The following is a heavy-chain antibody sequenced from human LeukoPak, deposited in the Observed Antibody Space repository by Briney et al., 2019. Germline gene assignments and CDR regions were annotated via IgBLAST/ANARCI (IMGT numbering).Heavy chain of an antibody. V-gene: IGHV4-39*07. CDR1: GGSISSRSYY. CDR3: ARSYSSSDHYYYGMDV. J-gene: IGHJ6*02. Sequence: PSETLSLTCTVSGGSISSRSYYWGWIRQPPGKGLEWIGSIYYSGSTYCNPSLKSRVTISLDTSKNRFSLKLSSVTAADTAMYYCARSYSSSDHYYYGMDVWGQGTTVTVSS. CDR2: IYYSGST. D-gene: IGHD6-13*01.